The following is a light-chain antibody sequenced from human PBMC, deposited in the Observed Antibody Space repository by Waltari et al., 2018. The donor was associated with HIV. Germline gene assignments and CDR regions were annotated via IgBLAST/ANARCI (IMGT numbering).Light chain of an antibody. V-gene: IGLV2-14*01. CDR3: NSFTNSGTLE. CDR2: EVT. CDR1: SSNIGTSKY. J-gene: IGLJ3*02. Sequence: QSALTQPASVSGSPGQSITISCTGASSNIGTSKYVSWYLQRPGKAPQIIIYEVTNRPSGVSDRFSGSKSGKTASLTISRLQPEDEAVYFCNSFTNSGTLEFGGGTKLTVL.